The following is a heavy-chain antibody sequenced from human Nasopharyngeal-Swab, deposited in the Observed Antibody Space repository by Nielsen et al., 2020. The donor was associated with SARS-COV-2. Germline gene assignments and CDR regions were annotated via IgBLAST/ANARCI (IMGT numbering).Heavy chain of an antibody. CDR3: ARHPSQWLGDWYFDL. J-gene: IGHJ2*01. Sequence: SETLSLTCTVSGGSISSSSYYWGWIRQPPGKGLEWIGSIYYSGSTNYNPSLKSRVTISVDTSKNQFSLKLSSVTAADTAVYYCARHPSQWLGDWYFDLWGRGTLVTVSS. CDR2: IYYSGST. CDR1: GGSISSSSYY. V-gene: IGHV4-39*01. D-gene: IGHD6-19*01.